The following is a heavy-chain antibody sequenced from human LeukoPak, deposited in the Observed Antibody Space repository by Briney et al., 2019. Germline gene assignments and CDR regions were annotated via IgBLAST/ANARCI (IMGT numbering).Heavy chain of an antibody. J-gene: IGHJ6*02. CDR1: GLTFSDNR. D-gene: IGHD2/OR15-2a*01. V-gene: IGHV3-23*01. CDR2: TAGAGDII. CDR3: ANFQQRPLGMDV. Sequence: PGGSLRLSCAVSGLTFSDNRMIWVRQAPQKGLEWVAVTAGAGDIIQYADSVKGRFTISTDNSKNTVYLQMNSLRAEDTAIYFCANFQQRPLGMDVWGQGTTVTVSS.